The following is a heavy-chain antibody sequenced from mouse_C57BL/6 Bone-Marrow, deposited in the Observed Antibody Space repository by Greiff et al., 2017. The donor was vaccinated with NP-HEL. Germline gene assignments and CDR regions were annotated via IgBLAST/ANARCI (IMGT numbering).Heavy chain of an antibody. CDR2: ISSGGSYT. J-gene: IGHJ3*01. V-gene: IGHV5-6*01. CDR3: AEGGRGFAY. D-gene: IGHD3-3*01. CDR1: GFTFSSYG. Sequence: EVQGVESGGDLVKPGGSLKLSCAASGFTFSSYGMSWVRQTPDKRLEWVATISSGGSYTYYPDSVKGRFTISRDNAKNTLYLQMSSLKSEDTAMYYCAEGGRGFAYWGQGTLVTVSA.